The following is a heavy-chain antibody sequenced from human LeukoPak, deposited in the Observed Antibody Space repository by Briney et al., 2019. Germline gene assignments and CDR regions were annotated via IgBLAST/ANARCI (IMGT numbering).Heavy chain of an antibody. D-gene: IGHD5-24*01. CDR1: GGSFSGYY. Sequence: PSETLFLTCAVYGGSFSGYYWSWIRQPPGKGLEWIGEINHSGSTNYNPSLKSRVTISVDTSKNQFSLKLSSVTAADTAVYYCAGGPEIRGVDFDPWGQGTLVTVSS. CDR3: AGGPEIRGVDFDP. J-gene: IGHJ5*02. CDR2: INHSGST. V-gene: IGHV4-34*01.